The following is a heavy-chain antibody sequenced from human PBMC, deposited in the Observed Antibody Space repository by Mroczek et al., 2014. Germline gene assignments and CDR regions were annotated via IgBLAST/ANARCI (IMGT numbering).Heavy chain of an antibody. CDR3: ARGRVGAAVGY. V-gene: IGHV4-34*01. CDR2: INHSGST. Sequence: QVQLQHGAAGXLKPSETLSLTCAVYGGSFSGYYWSWIRQPPGKGLEWIGEINHSGSTNYNPSLKSRVTISVDTSKNQFSLKLSSVTAADTTVYYCARGRVGAAVGYWGQGTLVTVSS. J-gene: IGHJ4*02. D-gene: IGHD1-26*01. CDR1: GGSFSGYY.